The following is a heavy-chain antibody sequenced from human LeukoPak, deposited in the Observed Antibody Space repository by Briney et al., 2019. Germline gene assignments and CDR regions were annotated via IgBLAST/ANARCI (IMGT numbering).Heavy chain of an antibody. D-gene: IGHD2-2*02. Sequence: LTGGSLRLSCAASGFPFNSYAMNWVRQAPGKGLEWVSGIDGSGSTTFYADSVKGRFTISRDNYMNTVYLQMNSLRAEDTAVYYCAKKSVPNTPPTFDYWGQGALVTVSS. V-gene: IGHV3-23*05. CDR1: GFPFNSYA. CDR3: AKKSVPNTPPTFDY. J-gene: IGHJ4*02. CDR2: IDGSGSTT.